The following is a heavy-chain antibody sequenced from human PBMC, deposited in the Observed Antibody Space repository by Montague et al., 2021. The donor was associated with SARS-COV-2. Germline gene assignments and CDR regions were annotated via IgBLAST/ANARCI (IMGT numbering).Heavy chain of an antibody. Sequence: SFSASGFSFSDYAMHWVRQAPGKRLEYVSTVNDHGGTAYYADSVKGRFTISRDNARNMLYLQMGSLRTEDMAVYYCARSQYHYDSDGYSDAFNVWGQGTMVIVSS. CDR3: ARSQYHYDSDGYSDAFNV. CDR1: GFSFSDYA. J-gene: IGHJ3*01. V-gene: IGHV3-64*02. D-gene: IGHD3-22*01. CDR2: VNDHGGTA.